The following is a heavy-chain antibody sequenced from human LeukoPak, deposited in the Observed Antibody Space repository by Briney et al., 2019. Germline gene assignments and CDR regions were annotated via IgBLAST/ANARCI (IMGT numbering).Heavy chain of an antibody. J-gene: IGHJ1*01. CDR3: ATGNYYDSRGYYTFGH. CDR1: GFTFSRYW. D-gene: IGHD3-22*01. V-gene: IGHV3-74*01. Sequence: GGSLRLSYAASGFTFSRYWMHWVRQAPGKGLVWVSRINGDGSTTSYADSVKGGFTISRDNAKNTLYLQMNSLRAEDTAVYYCATGNYYDSRGYYTFGHWGQGTLVTVSS. CDR2: INGDGSTT.